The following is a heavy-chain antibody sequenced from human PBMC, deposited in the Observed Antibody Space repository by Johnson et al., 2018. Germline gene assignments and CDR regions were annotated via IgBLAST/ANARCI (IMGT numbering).Heavy chain of an antibody. V-gene: IGHV5-51*01. CDR1: GYSFTSYW. Sequence: VQLVQSGAEVKKPGESLKISCKGSGYSFTSYWIGWVRQMPGKGLEWMGIIYPGDSDTRYSPSFQGTVTIPADKSISTAYLQWSSLKASDTAMYYCARRVLRYVDWLPDSYAFDSWGQGTMVTVSS. D-gene: IGHD3-9*01. CDR3: ARRVLRYVDWLPDSYAFDS. J-gene: IGHJ3*02. CDR2: IYPGDSDT.